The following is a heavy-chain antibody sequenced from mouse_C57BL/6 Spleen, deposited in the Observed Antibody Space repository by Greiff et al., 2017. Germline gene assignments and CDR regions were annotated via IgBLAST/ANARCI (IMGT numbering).Heavy chain of an antibody. CDR3: AREGYYYGSKGY. D-gene: IGHD1-1*01. CDR2: IYPGDGDT. V-gene: IGHV1-80*01. CDR1: GYAFSSYW. Sequence: VQLQQSGAELVKPGASVKISCKASGYAFSSYWMNWVKQRPGTGLEWIGQIYPGDGDTNYNGKFKGKATLTADKSSSTAYMQLSSLTSEDSAVYFCAREGYYYGSKGYWGQGTTLTVSS. J-gene: IGHJ2*01.